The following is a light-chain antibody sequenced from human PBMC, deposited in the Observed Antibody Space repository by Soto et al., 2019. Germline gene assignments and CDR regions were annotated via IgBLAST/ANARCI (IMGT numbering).Light chain of an antibody. CDR3: QVWDNNSDRLV. CDR2: NDR. V-gene: IGLV3-21*02. CDR1: NIGDKS. J-gene: IGLJ3*02. Sequence: SYELTQPSSVSVAPGQTARISCGGSNIGDKSVHWFQKQPGQAPVLVVYNDRDRPSGIPERFSAFNSGDTATLTISRVEDGDEADYYCQVWDNNSDRLVFGGGTKLTVL.